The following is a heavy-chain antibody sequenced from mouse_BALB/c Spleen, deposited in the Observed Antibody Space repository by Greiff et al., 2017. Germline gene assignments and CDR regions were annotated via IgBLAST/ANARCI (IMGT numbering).Heavy chain of an antibody. Sequence: QVQLKESGPELVKPGASVKISCKASGYTFTDYYINWVKQKPGQGLEWIGWIYPGSGNTKYNEKFKGKATLTVDTSSSTAYMQLSSLTSEDTAVYFCARGDYYGEGFAYWGQGTLVTVSA. D-gene: IGHD1-2*01. V-gene: IGHV1-84*02. J-gene: IGHJ3*01. CDR1: GYTFTDYY. CDR2: IYPGSGNT. CDR3: ARGDYYGEGFAY.